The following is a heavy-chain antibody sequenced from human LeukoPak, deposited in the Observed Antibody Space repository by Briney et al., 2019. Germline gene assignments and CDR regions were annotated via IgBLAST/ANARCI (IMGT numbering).Heavy chain of an antibody. CDR2: IKQDGSER. CDR3: ARDWGAYYHFFDY. D-gene: IGHD3-22*01. CDR1: GLSMRVYW. Sequence: GGSLRLSCEASGLSMRVYWMSWVPQAPGRGLEGVGNIKQDGSERNYVDSVKGRFTISRDNAKKSLYLQMNSLRAEDTAVYYCARDWGAYYHFFDYWGQGTLVTVSS. J-gene: IGHJ4*02. V-gene: IGHV3-7*01.